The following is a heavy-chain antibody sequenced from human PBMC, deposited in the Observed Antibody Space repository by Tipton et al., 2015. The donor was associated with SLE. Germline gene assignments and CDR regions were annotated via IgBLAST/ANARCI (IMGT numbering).Heavy chain of an antibody. CDR2: IDPSDSYT. D-gene: IGHD1-26*01. CDR3: ARSIVGATSAGY. J-gene: IGHJ4*02. Sequence: LVQSGAEVKEPGESLRISCKGSGYSFTSYWISWVRQMPGKGLEWMGRIDPSDSYTNYSPSFQGHVTISADKSISTAYLQWSSLKASDTAMYYCARSIVGATSAGYWGQGTLVTVSS. V-gene: IGHV5-10-1*01. CDR1: GYSFTSYW.